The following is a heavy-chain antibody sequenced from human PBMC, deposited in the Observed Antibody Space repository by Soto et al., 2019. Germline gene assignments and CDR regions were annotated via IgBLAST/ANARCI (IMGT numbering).Heavy chain of an antibody. CDR1: GFTFSSYS. Sequence: EVQLVESGGGLVKPGGSLRLSCAASGFTFSSYSMNWVRQAPGKGLEWVSSISSSSSYIYYADSVKGRFTISRDNAKNSLYLQMNSLRVEDTAVYYCARDRGADCTNGVCYSPFDYWGQGTLVTVSS. CDR3: ARDRGADCTNGVCYSPFDY. CDR2: ISSSSSYI. D-gene: IGHD2-8*01. V-gene: IGHV3-21*01. J-gene: IGHJ4*02.